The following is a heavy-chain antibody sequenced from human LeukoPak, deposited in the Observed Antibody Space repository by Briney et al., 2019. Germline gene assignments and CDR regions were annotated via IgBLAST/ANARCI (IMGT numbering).Heavy chain of an antibody. Sequence: PETLSLTCAVYGGSFSGYYWSWIRQPPGKGLEWIGEINHSGSTNYNPSLKSRVTISVDTSKKQFSLKLRSVTAADTAVYYCAREDPQTTVPEGMDVWGQGTTVIVSS. V-gene: IGHV4-34*01. J-gene: IGHJ6*02. CDR2: INHSGST. D-gene: IGHD4-17*01. CDR3: AREDPQTTVPEGMDV. CDR1: GGSFSGYY.